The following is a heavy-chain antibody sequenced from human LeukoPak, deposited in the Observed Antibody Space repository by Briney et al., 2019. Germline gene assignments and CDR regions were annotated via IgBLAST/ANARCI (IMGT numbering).Heavy chain of an antibody. J-gene: IGHJ3*02. V-gene: IGHV1-69*13. CDR1: GGTFSSYA. CDR2: IIPIFGTA. Sequence: SVKVSCKASGGTFSSYAISWVRQAPGQGLEWMGGIIPIFGTANYAQKLQGRVTITADESTSTAYMELSSLRSEDTAVYYCARWGYYYGSGSPYDAFDIWGQGTMVTVSS. D-gene: IGHD3-10*01. CDR3: ARWGYYYGSGSPYDAFDI.